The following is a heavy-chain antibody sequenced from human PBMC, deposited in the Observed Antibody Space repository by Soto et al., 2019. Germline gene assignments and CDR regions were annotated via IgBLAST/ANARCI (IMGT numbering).Heavy chain of an antibody. Sequence: EVQLVQSGAEVKKAGESLKISCKGTGYSFSGYWIAWVRQMPGKGLEWMGIIYPGDSDTRYSPSFQGQVTISADKSLSTAYLQWSSLKASDSAMYYCATQDGLGIYYFDFWGQGTLVTVSA. V-gene: IGHV5-51*01. J-gene: IGHJ4*02. CDR1: GYSFSGYW. D-gene: IGHD3-16*01. CDR3: ATQDGLGIYYFDF. CDR2: IYPGDSDT.